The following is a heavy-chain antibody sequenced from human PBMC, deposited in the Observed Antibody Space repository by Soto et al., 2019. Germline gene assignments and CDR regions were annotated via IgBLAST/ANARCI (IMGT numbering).Heavy chain of an antibody. V-gene: IGHV4-59*08. CDR2: IYYSGST. CDR3: ARRSPSYYFDY. CDR1: GGSISSYY. J-gene: IGHJ4*02. Sequence: QVQLQESGPGLVKPSETLSLTCTVSGGSISSYYWSWIRQPPGKGLEWIGYIYYSGSTNYNPSLKSRVTISVDTSKNQFSLKLSSVTAADTAVYYCARRSPSYYFDYWGQGPWSPSPQ.